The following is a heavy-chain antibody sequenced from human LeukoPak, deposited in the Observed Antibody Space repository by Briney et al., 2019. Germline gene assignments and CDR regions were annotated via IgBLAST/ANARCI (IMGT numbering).Heavy chain of an antibody. CDR3: AKDLAYDSSDYHVIFDC. Sequence: PGGSLRLSCAASGFTFSDYYMSWIRQAPGKGLEWVSAISGSGDRTYYADSVKGRFTTSRDNSKNTLYLQMNSLRAEDTAIYYCAKDLAYDSSDYHVIFDCWGQGTLVTVSS. D-gene: IGHD3-22*01. CDR2: ISGSGDRT. CDR1: GFTFSDYY. J-gene: IGHJ4*02. V-gene: IGHV3-23*01.